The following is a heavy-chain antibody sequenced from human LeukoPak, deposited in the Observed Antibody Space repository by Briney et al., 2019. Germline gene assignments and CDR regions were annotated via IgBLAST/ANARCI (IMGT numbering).Heavy chain of an antibody. CDR1: GGSISSGGYY. CDR2: IYYSGST. D-gene: IGHD3-10*01. V-gene: IGHV4-31*03. J-gene: IGHJ6*02. CDR3: ARGEVHGSGSYYSYYYGMDV. Sequence: TLSLTCPVSGGSISSGGYYWSWIRQHPGKGLEWIWYIYYSGSTYYNPSLKSRVTISVDTSKNQFSLKLSSVTAADTAVYYCARGEVHGSGSYYSYYYGMDVWGQGTTVTVSS.